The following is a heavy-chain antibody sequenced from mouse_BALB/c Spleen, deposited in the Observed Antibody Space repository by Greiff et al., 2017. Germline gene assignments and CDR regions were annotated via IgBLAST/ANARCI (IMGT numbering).Heavy chain of an antibody. CDR3: TRPLDY. J-gene: IGHJ2*01. Sequence: EVKLMESGGGLVQPGGSMKISCVASGFTFSNYWMNWVRQSPEKGLEWVAEISWKSNNYETHYAESVKGRFTITRDDSISSVYLQMHNLRAEDTGIYYCTRPLDYWGQGTTLTVSS. CDR2: ISWKSNNYET. V-gene: IGHV6-6*02. CDR1: GFTFSNYW.